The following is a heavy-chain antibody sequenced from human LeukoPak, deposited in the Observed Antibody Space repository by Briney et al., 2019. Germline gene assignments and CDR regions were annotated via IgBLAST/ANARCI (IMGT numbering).Heavy chain of an antibody. D-gene: IGHD3-10*01. CDR1: GYNFSSYW. CDR2: IDLSDSYT. Sequence: PGESLRISCQGSGYNFSSYWITWVRQMPGKGLEWMGRIDLSDSYTSYSPPFQGHVTISADKSISTAFLEWSSLRASDTAIYYCARHYPPGNWLDPWGQGTLVTVSS. V-gene: IGHV5-10-1*01. CDR3: ARHYPPGNWLDP. J-gene: IGHJ5*02.